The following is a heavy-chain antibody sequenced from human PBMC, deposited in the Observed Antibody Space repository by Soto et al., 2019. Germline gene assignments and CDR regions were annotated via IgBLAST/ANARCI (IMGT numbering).Heavy chain of an antibody. CDR1: GFSFRSHW. J-gene: IGHJ3*02. Sequence: EVQLVESGGGLVQPGGSLRLSCAASGFSFRSHWMSWVRQAPGKGLEWVANIRQDGGEAQYLESVKGRFTLSRDNAKTSLDLQMHGLRVEDTAVYYCAKSEGWSFDIRGQGTMVTVSS. CDR2: IRQDGGEA. CDR3: AKSEGWSFDI. V-gene: IGHV3-7*01. D-gene: IGHD2-15*01.